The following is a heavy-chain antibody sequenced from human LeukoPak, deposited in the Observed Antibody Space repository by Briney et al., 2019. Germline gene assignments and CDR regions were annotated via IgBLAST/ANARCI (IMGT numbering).Heavy chain of an antibody. CDR2: IIPILGIA. D-gene: IGHD4-17*01. CDR1: GGTFSSYA. V-gene: IGHV1-69*04. J-gene: IGHJ6*02. Sequence: SVKVSCTASGGTFSSYAISWVRQAPGQGLEWMGRIIPILGIANYAQKFQGRVTITADKSTSTAYMELSSLRSEDTAVYYCANIESGFLGVTTHYYYGMDVWGQGTTVTVSS. CDR3: ANIESGFLGVTTHYYYGMDV.